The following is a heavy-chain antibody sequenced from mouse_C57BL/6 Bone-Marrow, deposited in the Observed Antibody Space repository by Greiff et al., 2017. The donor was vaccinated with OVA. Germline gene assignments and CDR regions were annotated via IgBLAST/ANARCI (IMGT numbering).Heavy chain of an antibody. CDR1: GFTITDDY. J-gene: IGHJ1*03. CDR3: RGLIYCYGGGYFDG. Sequence: VQLQQSGAELVRPGASVKLSCTASGFTITDDYMHWVKQRPEQGLEWIGWIDPANGDTEYASKFQGKATITADTSSNTAYLQLSRLTSEDTAVYYCRGLIYCYGGGYFDGWGTGTTVTVSS. V-gene: IGHV14-4*01. CDR2: IDPANGDT. D-gene: IGHD1-1*01.